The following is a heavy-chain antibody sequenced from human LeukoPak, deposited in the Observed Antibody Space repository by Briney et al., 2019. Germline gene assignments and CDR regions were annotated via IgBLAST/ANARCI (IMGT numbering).Heavy chain of an antibody. D-gene: IGHD1-26*01. CDR1: GGSISSSSYY. CDR2: IYTSGST. Sequence: PSETLSLTCTVSGGSISSSSYYWGWIRQPAGKGLEWIGRIYTSGSTNYNPSLKSRVTISVDKSKNQFSLKLSSVTAADTAVYYCARDGLSHLGYSGSYSGYFQHWGQGTLVTVSS. V-gene: IGHV4-61*02. CDR3: ARDGLSHLGYSGSYSGYFQH. J-gene: IGHJ1*01.